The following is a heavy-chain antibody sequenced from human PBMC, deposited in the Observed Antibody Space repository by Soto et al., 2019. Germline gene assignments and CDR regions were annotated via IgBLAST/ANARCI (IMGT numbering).Heavy chain of an antibody. Sequence: GASVKVSCKASGYTFASYYMHWVRQAPGQGLEWMGIINPSGGSTSYAQKFQGRVTMTRDTSTSTVYMELSSLRSEDTAVYYCARDLLRFLEWSHMDVWGQGTTVTVSS. CDR1: GYTFASYY. D-gene: IGHD3-3*01. J-gene: IGHJ6*02. CDR3: ARDLLRFLEWSHMDV. V-gene: IGHV1-46*01. CDR2: INPSGGST.